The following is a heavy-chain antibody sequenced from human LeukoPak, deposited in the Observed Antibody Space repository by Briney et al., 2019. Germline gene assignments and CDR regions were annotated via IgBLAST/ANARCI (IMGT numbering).Heavy chain of an antibody. V-gene: IGHV1-18*01. D-gene: IGHD4-17*01. CDR1: GYTFTSYG. CDR3: ARVDYGDYADAFDI. Sequence: GASVKVSCKASGYTFTSYGISWVRQGPGQGLEWMGWISAYNGNTNYAQKLQGRVTMTTDTSTSTAYMELRSLRSDDTAVYYCARVDYGDYADAFDIWGQGTMVTVSS. J-gene: IGHJ3*02. CDR2: ISAYNGNT.